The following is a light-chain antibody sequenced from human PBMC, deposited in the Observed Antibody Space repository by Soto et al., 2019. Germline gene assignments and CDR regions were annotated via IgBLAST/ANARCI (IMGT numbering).Light chain of an antibody. CDR3: QQYDTSPL. J-gene: IGKJ3*01. Sequence: EIVLTQSPGTLSLSPGERATLSCRASQSVTSNYLAWYQQKPGPAPRLLIYGASSRATGIPDRFSGSGSGTDFTLTISRLEPEDFAVYYCQQYDTSPLFGPGTKVDIK. CDR1: QSVTSNY. CDR2: GAS. V-gene: IGKV3-20*01.